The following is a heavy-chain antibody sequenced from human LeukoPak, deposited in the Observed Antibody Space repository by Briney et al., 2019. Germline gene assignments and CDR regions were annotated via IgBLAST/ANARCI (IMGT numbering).Heavy chain of an antibody. CDR3: AKAMTTGGNSTFDY. CDR1: GLAFSSYA. V-gene: IGHV3-23*01. J-gene: IGHJ4*02. Sequence: PGGSLRLSCAASGLAFSSYAMSWVRQAPGPGLEWVSGISGSCRSTYYADSVKGRFTLSRDNSENTLDLPINSLRAEDTAVDYCAKAMTTGGNSTFDYWGQGTLVTVSS. CDR2: ISGSCRST. D-gene: IGHD4-11*01.